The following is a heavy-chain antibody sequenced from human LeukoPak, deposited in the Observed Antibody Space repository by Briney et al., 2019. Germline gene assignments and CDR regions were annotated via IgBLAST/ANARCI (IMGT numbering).Heavy chain of an antibody. V-gene: IGHV4-4*07. CDR3: ARVGGRIAVAGKDY. CDR2: IYTSGST. D-gene: IGHD6-19*01. J-gene: IGHJ4*02. Sequence: SETLSLTCTVSGGSISSYYWSWIRQPAGKGLEWIGRIYTSGSTNYNPSLKSRVTISVDTSKNQFSLKLSSVTAADTAVYYCARVGGRIAVAGKDYWGQGTLVTVSS. CDR1: GGSISSYY.